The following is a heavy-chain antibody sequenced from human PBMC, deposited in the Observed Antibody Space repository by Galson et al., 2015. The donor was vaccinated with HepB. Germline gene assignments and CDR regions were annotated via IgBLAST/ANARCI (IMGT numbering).Heavy chain of an antibody. CDR2: INPNSGGT. CDR1: GYTFTGYY. Sequence: SVKVSCKASGYTFTGYYMHWVRQAPGQGLEWMGRINPNSGGTNYAQKFQGRVTMTRDTSISTAYMELSRLRSDDTAVYYCARLGRGLVPAAIGAGFDPWGQGTLVTVSS. V-gene: IGHV1-2*06. J-gene: IGHJ5*02. CDR3: ARLGRGLVPAAIGAGFDP. D-gene: IGHD2-2*01.